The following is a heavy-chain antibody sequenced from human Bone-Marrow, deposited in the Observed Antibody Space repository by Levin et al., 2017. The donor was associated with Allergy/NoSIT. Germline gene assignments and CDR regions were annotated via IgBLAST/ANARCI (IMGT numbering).Heavy chain of an antibody. CDR2: IDWDDEK. Sequence: SGPTLVKPTQTLTLTCSFSGFSLDTLGMRIVWIRQPPGKALEWLARIDWDDEKFYSTSLKTRLTISKDTSKNQVVLRMTNVDPVDTGTYFYTRLTSGWYGFDYWGQGARVVVSS. V-gene: IGHV2-70*04. D-gene: IGHD6-19*01. CDR1: GFSLDTLGMR. CDR3: TRLTSGWYGFDY. J-gene: IGHJ4*02.